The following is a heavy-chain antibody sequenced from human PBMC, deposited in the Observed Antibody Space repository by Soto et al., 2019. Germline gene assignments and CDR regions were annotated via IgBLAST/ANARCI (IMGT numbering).Heavy chain of an antibody. CDR1: GGSFSGYY. CDR3: ARSAVVPAAPRIYYFDY. CDR2: INHSGST. D-gene: IGHD2-2*01. J-gene: IGHJ4*02. Sequence: PSETLSLTCAVYGGSFSGYYWSWIRQPPGKGLEWIGEINHSGSTNYNPSLKSRDTISVDTSKNQFSLKQSSVTAADTAVYFCARSAVVPAAPRIYYFDYWGQGTLVTVSS. V-gene: IGHV4-34*01.